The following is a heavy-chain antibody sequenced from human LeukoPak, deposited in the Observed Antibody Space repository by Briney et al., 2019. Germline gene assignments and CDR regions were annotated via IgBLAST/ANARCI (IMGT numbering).Heavy chain of an antibody. D-gene: IGHD6-13*01. CDR1: GYTFTGYY. CDR2: FNPKTGDT. Sequence: GASVEVSCKASGYTFTGYYVHWVRQAPGQGLQWMGYFNPKTGDTKYAQKLQGRVTMTRGTSISTAYMELSGLGSDDTAVYYCAREGLYSSSSDFDYWGQGTLVTVSS. V-gene: IGHV1-2*02. J-gene: IGHJ4*02. CDR3: AREGLYSSSSDFDY.